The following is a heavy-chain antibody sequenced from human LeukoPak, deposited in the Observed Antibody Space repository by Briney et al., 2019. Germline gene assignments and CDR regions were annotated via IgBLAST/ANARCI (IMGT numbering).Heavy chain of an antibody. CDR2: IYPGDSDT. Sequence: GESLKISCKASGDSFSSSWIGWVRQMPGKGLEWMGIIYPGDSDTRYSPSFQGQVTISVDKSISTAYLQWSSLKASDTAMYYCARHVVNRIFRWFDPWGQGALVTVSS. J-gene: IGHJ5*02. V-gene: IGHV5-51*01. CDR3: ARHVVNRIFRWFDP. CDR1: GDSFSSSW. D-gene: IGHD2-15*01.